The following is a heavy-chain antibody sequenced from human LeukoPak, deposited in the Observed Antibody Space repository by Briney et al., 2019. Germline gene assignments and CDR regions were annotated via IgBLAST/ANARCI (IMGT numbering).Heavy chain of an antibody. CDR1: GFIFSSYG. J-gene: IGHJ4*02. CDR3: ARVKGCSSTSCPADY. Sequence: GGSLRLSCASSGFIFSSYGMHWVRQAPGKGLEGVAVIRYEGSNKYYADSVKGRFTISRDNAKNSLYLQMNSLRAEDTAVNYCARVKGCSSTSCPADYWGQGTLVTVSS. CDR2: IRYEGSNK. D-gene: IGHD2-2*01. V-gene: IGHV3-33*01.